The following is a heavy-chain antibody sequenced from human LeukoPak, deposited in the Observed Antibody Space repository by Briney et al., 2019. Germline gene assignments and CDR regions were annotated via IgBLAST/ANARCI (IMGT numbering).Heavy chain of an antibody. J-gene: IGHJ4*02. Sequence: GGSPRLSCAASGFTFSSYWMTWVRQSPGKGLEWVANIKLDGSEKHYVDSVKGRFTISRDNAKNSLYLEMNSLRAEDTAVYYCARGGQAGTGDYWGQGTLVTVSS. D-gene: IGHD3-10*01. CDR3: ARGGQAGTGDY. CDR1: GFTFSSYW. CDR2: IKLDGSEK. V-gene: IGHV3-7*01.